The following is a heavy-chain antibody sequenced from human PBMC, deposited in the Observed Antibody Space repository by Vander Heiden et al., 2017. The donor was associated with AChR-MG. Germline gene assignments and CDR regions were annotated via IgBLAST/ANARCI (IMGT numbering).Heavy chain of an antibody. CDR3: ARGQMATILYYFDY. Sequence: QVPLQQRGAGPLKPSATLSLTCAVHGGSFSGYYWSWIRQPPGKGLEWIGEINHSGSTNYNPSLKSRVTISVDTSKNQFSLKLSSVTAADTAVYYCARGQMATILYYFDYWGQGTLVTVSS. D-gene: IGHD5-12*01. CDR1: GGSFSGYY. J-gene: IGHJ4*02. V-gene: IGHV4-34*01. CDR2: INHSGST.